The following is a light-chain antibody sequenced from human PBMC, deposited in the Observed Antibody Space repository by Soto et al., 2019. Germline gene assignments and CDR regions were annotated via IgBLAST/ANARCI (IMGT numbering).Light chain of an antibody. V-gene: IGLV2-14*01. Sequence: QSALTQPASVSGSPGQSITISCTGTSGDVGGYNYVSWYQQHPGKAPKVMIYEVSDRPSGVSNRFSGSKSGNTAYLTISGLQAEDEADYYCSSYTTSSTLVFGGGTKLTVL. CDR2: EVS. CDR1: SGDVGGYNY. CDR3: SSYTTSSTLV. J-gene: IGLJ2*01.